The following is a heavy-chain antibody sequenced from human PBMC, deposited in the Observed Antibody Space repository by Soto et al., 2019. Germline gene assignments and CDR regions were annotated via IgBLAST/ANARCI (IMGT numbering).Heavy chain of an antibody. CDR1: GFTFITYS. J-gene: IGHJ4*02. D-gene: IGHD2-2*01. CDR3: ARGGTTTGCYDY. CDR2: ISPDSNYI. Sequence: EVQLVESGGGLVNSGGSLRLSCAASGFTFITYSMNCVRQAPGKGLEWVSSISPDSNYIYYADSVKGRFTISRDNAKNSLSLQMNSLRAEDKAVYYCARGGTTTGCYDYWGQGTLVTVSS. V-gene: IGHV3-21*01.